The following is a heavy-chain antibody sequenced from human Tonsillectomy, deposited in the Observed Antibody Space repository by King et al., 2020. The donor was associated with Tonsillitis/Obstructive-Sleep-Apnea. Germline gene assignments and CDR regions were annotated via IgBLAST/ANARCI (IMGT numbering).Heavy chain of an antibody. Sequence: VQLVESGAEVKKPGASVKVSCKASGYTFTSYYMHWVRQAPGQGLEWMGIINPXGGSTSYAQKFQGRVTMTRDTSTSTVYMELSSLRSEDPAVYYCARGXTPTIFGVVIISDAFDIWGQGTMVTVSX. V-gene: IGHV1-46*01. D-gene: IGHD3-3*01. CDR1: GYTFTSYY. CDR3: ARGXTPTIFGVVIISDAFDI. J-gene: IGHJ3*02. CDR2: INPXGGST.